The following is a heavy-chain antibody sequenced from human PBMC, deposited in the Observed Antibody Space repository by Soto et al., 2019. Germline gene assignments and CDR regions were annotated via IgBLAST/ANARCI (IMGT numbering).Heavy chain of an antibody. CDR1: GGSISSSSYY. V-gene: IGHV4-39*01. CDR2: IYYSGST. J-gene: IGHJ2*01. D-gene: IGHD4-17*01. Sequence: SETLSLTCTVSGGSISSSSYYWGWIRQPPGKGLEWIGSIYYSGSTYYNTSLKSRVTISVDTSKNQFSPKLSSVTAADTAVYYCARRRSDYGDARYFDLWGRGTLVTVSS. CDR3: ARRRSDYGDARYFDL.